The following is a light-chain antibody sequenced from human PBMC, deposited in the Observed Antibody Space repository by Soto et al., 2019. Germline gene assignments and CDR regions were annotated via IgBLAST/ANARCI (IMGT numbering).Light chain of an antibody. J-gene: IGLJ1*01. CDR1: TNDVGGYNY. CDR3: SSYTNINTRACV. V-gene: IGLV2-14*01. Sequence: QSVLTQPASVSGSPGQSITISCTGTTNDVGGYNYVSWYQQHPGKAPKLLIFEVSSRPSGVSNRFSGSKSGNTASLTISGLQAEDEAEYYCSSYTNINTRACVFGTGTKVTVL. CDR2: EVS.